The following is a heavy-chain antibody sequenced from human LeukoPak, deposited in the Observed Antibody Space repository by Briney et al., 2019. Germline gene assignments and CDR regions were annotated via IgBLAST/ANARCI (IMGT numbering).Heavy chain of an antibody. CDR1: GFSFKSYN. Sequence: GGSLRLSCAASGFSFKSYNMNWVRQAPGKGLEWVSSISSSSTYIYYADSVKGRFTIFRDNAKNSLFLQMNSLRAEDTAVYYCARDWTGWDDYYYYGLDVWGQRTTVTVSS. CDR3: ARDWTGWDDYYYYGLDV. J-gene: IGHJ6*02. V-gene: IGHV3-21*01. D-gene: IGHD3/OR15-3a*01. CDR2: ISSSSTYI.